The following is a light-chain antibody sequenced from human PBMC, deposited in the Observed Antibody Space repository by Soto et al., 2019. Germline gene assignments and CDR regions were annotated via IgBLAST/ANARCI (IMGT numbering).Light chain of an antibody. CDR2: EVS. CDR3: CSSPCSCTYV. CDR1: SSDVGSYNL. J-gene: IGLJ1*01. Sequence: QSVLTQPASVSGSPGQSITISCTGTSSDVGSYNLVSWYQQHPGKAPKLMIYEVSKRPSGVSNRFSGSKSGNTASLTISGLQAEDEADYYSCSSPCSCTYVFGTRFKAPS. V-gene: IGLV2-23*02.